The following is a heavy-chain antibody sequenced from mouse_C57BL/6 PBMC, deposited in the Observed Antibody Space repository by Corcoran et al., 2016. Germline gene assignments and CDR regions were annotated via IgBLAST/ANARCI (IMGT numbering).Heavy chain of an antibody. CDR1: GYAFSSYW. D-gene: IGHD1-1*02. V-gene: IGHV1-80*01. CDR2: IYPGDGDT. CDR3: ARRGMVSYFDV. Sequence: QVQLQQPGAELVKPGASVKMSCKASGYAFSSYWMNWVKQRPGKGLEWIGQIYPGDGDTNYNGKLQGKATLTADKSSSTAYMQLSSRTSEDSAVYFCARRGMVSYFDVWGTGTTVTVSS. J-gene: IGHJ1*03.